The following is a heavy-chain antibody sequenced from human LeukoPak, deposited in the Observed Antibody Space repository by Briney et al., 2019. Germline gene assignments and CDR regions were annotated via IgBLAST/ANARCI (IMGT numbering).Heavy chain of an antibody. CDR2: ISSSSSYI. CDR3: ARDRGSYGYWIDY. J-gene: IGHJ4*02. CDR1: GFTFSSYS. D-gene: IGHD5-18*01. V-gene: IGHV3-21*01. Sequence: PGGSLRLSCAASGFTFSSYSMNWVRQAPGKGLEWVSSISSSSSYIYYADSVKGRFTISRGNAKNSLYLQMNSLRAEDTAVYYCARDRGSYGYWIDYWGQGTLVTVSS.